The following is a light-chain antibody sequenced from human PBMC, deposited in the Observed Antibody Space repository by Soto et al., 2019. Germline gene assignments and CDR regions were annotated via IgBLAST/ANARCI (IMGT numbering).Light chain of an antibody. CDR2: SND. Sequence: QSVLTQSPSASGTPGQRVSISCSGSTSNTGTNTVSWYQHVPGTAPKLLVYSNDQRPSAVPGRFSGSKSGTSASLAISGLLSEDEADYYCATWDDRFNVVFGGGTKLTVL. J-gene: IGLJ2*01. V-gene: IGLV1-44*01. CDR3: ATWDDRFNVV. CDR1: TSNTGTNT.